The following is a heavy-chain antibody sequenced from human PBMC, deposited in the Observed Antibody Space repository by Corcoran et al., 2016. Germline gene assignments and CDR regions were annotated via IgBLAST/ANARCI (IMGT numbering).Heavy chain of an antibody. Sequence: QVQLVQSWAEVKKPGASVKVSCKASGGTFSRYAISWVRQAPGQGLEWMGGIIPIFGTANYAQKFQGRVTITADESTSTAYMELGSLRSEDTDVYDWAIEVQKGYYYGSGSYYWFDPWGQGTLVTVSS. J-gene: IGHJ5*02. D-gene: IGHD3-10*01. V-gene: IGHV1-69*12. CDR2: IIPIFGTA. CDR1: GGTFSRYA. CDR3: AIEVQKGYYYGSGSYYWFDP.